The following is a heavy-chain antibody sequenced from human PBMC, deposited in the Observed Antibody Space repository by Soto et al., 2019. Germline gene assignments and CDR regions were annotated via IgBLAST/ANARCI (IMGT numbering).Heavy chain of an antibody. V-gene: IGHV3-48*02. J-gene: IGHJ6*02. CDR2: ISSSSSSI. D-gene: IGHD6-13*01. Sequence: EVQLVESGGGLVQPGGSLRLSCEASGFTFSNYYMTWVRQAPGKGPEWVSYISSSSSSIDYADSVQGRFSISRDNAKSSLYLQMNSLRDEDTAVYYCARRYSSTSRTMDVWGQGTTVTVSS. CDR1: GFTFSNYY. CDR3: ARRYSSTSRTMDV.